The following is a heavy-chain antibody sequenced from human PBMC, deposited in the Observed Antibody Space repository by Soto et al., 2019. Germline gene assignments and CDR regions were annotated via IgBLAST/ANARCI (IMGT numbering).Heavy chain of an antibody. V-gene: IGHV1-2*04. D-gene: IGHD5-12*01. CDR3: ARRPSGWLRYKSMDV. J-gene: IGHJ6*02. CDR2: INPNSGGT. Sequence: GASVKVSCKASGYTFTGYYMHWVRQAPGQGLEWMGWINPNSGGTNYAQKFQGWVTMTRDTSISTAYMELSSLKASDTAMYYCARRPSGWLRYKSMDVWGQGTTVSAP. CDR1: GYTFTGYY.